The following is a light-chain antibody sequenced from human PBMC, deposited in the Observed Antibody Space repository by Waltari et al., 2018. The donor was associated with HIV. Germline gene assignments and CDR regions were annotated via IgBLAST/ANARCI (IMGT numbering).Light chain of an antibody. CDR1: TSDIGGYNF. CDR3: SSYSTATNVA. CDR2: EVS. V-gene: IGLV2-14*01. J-gene: IGLJ2*01. Sequence: QSALTQPASVSGSPGQSITMSCTGTTSDIGGYNFVSWYHQHPGKAPKVIIYEVSNRPSGVSTRFSGSKSGNTASLTISGLQAEDEADYYCSSYSTATNVAFGGGTKLTVL.